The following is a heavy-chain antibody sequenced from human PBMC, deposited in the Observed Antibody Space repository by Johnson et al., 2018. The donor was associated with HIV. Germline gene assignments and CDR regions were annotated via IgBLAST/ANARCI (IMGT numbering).Heavy chain of an antibody. Sequence: VQLLESGGGLVQPGASLTLSCAASGLTVSSNYMSWVRQAPGKGLEWVSIIYTGGTTYYADSVKGRFTISRDNSKNTLYLQMSSLRADDTAVYYCAKGQVARGPLDIWGQGTMVTVSS. CDR3: AKGQVARGPLDI. J-gene: IGHJ3*02. D-gene: IGHD2-15*01. CDR1: GLTVSSNY. V-gene: IGHV3-66*01. CDR2: IYTGGTT.